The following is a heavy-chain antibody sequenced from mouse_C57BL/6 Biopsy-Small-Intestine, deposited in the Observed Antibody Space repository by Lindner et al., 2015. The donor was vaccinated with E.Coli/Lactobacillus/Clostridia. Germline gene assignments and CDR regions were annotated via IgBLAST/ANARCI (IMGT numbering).Heavy chain of an antibody. CDR2: INPGSGGT. CDR1: GYAFTNYL. J-gene: IGHJ1*03. Sequence: VQLQESGAELVRPGTSVKVSCKASGYAFTNYLIEWVKQRPGQGLEWIGVINPGSGGTNYNEKFKGKATLTADKSSSTAYMQLSSLTSEDSAVYFCATGTYFDVWGTGTTVTVSS. D-gene: IGHD4-1*01. V-gene: IGHV1-54*01. CDR3: ATGTYFDV.